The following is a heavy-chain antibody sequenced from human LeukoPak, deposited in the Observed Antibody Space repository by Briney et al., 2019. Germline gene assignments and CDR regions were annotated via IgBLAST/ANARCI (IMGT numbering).Heavy chain of an antibody. J-gene: IGHJ3*02. CDR1: GGSFSGYY. D-gene: IGHD3-22*01. CDR2: IDHSGST. Sequence: SETLSLTCAAYGGSFSGYYWSWIRQPPGKGLEWIGEIDHSGSTNYSPSLKSRVTISVDTSKNQFSLRLSSVTAADTAVYYCALYVSTYYSDTSASIRGASDIWGQGTVVTVSS. CDR3: ALYVSTYYSDTSASIRGASDI. V-gene: IGHV4-34*01.